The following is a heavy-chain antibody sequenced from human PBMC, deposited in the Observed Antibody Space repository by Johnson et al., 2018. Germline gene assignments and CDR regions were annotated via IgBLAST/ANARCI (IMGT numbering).Heavy chain of an antibody. CDR3: AKRDGYYFYMDV. CDR2: LSYDGGNK. J-gene: IGHJ6*03. Sequence: QVQLVQSGGGVVQPGKSLRLSCTASGFSFSSHGMHWVRQAPAKGLEWVAALSYDGGNKYYADSVKGRFTISRDNSQNTLYLQMNSLGIDDTAVYYCAKRDGYYFYMDVWGNGTTVTVAS. D-gene: IGHD5-24*01. CDR1: GFSFSSHG. V-gene: IGHV3-30*18.